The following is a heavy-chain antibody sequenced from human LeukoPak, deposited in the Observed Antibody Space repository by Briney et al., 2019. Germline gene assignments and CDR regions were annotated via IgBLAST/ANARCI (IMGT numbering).Heavy chain of an antibody. CDR3: AKGLEEGSGTRLLDY. CDR2: ISGDSANA. D-gene: IGHD3-22*01. CDR1: GFTFSTYA. J-gene: IGHJ4*02. Sequence: GGSLKLSCVASGFTFSTYAMSWVRQAPGKGLEWVSSISGDSANAYSADSVKGRLTISRDNSRNTLYLQMNSLRAEDTAVYYCAKGLEEGSGTRLLDYWGQGTLVTVSS. V-gene: IGHV3-23*01.